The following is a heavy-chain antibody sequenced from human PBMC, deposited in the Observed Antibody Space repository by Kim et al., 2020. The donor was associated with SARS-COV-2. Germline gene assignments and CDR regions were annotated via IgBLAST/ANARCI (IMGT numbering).Heavy chain of an antibody. CDR1: GYTFTSYG. CDR3: AREGPGYCSGGSCYADY. D-gene: IGHD2-15*01. CDR2: ISAYNGNT. Sequence: ASVKVSCKASGYTFTSYGIRWVRQASGQGLEWMGRISAYNGNTNYAPKLQGRVTMTTDTSTSTAYMELRSLRSDDTAVYYCAREGPGYCSGGSCYADYWGQGTLVTCSS. J-gene: IGHJ4*02. V-gene: IGHV1-18*04.